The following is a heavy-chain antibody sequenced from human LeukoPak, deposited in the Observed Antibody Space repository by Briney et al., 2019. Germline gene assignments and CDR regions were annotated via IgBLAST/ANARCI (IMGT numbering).Heavy chain of an antibody. J-gene: IGHJ3*02. Sequence: GGSLRLSCAASGFTFSRYEMNWVRQAPGKGLEWVSAISGSGGSTYYADSVKGRFTISRDNSKNTLYLQMNSLRAEDTAVYYCAKGLIAGYYDSSGYSDDAFDIWGQGTMVTVSS. CDR3: AKGLIAGYYDSSGYSDDAFDI. CDR1: GFTFSRYE. CDR2: ISGSGGST. D-gene: IGHD3-22*01. V-gene: IGHV3-23*01.